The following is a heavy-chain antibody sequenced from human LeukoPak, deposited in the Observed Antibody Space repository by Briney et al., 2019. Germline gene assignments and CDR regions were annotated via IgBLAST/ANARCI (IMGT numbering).Heavy chain of an antibody. CDR1: GYTFTSYD. D-gene: IGHD4-17*01. CDR3: ARDGTSGGYGDSEDWFDP. J-gene: IGHJ5*02. CDR2: MNPNSGNT. Sequence: GASVKVSCKASGYTFTSYDINGVRQATGQGLEWMGWMNPNSGNTGYAQKLQVRVTMTRNTSKSTAYMELSSLRSEDTAVYYCARDGTSGGYGDSEDWFDPWGQGTLVTVSS. V-gene: IGHV1-8*01.